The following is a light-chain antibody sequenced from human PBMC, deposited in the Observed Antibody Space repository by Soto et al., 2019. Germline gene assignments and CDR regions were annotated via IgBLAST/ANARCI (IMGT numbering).Light chain of an antibody. V-gene: IGKV3-15*01. Sequence: ILMTQSPATLSVSPGERATLSCRASQSISNNLAWYQQKPGQAPRLLIYDASTRATGIPARFSGSGSGTDFTLTIRCLQSEDFALYYCQQYNNWPPWTFGQGTKVEIK. CDR2: DAS. J-gene: IGKJ1*01. CDR1: QSISNN. CDR3: QQYNNWPPWT.